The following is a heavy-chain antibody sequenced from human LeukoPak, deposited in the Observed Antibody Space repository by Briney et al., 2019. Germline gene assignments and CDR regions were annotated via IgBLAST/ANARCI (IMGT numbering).Heavy chain of an antibody. Sequence: SETLSLTCTVSGGSISSYYWSWIRQPPGKGLEWIGYIYYSGSTNYNPSLKSRVTISVDTSKNQFSLRLSSVTAADTAVYYCARDGYYYGMDVWGQGTTVTVSS. CDR3: ARDGYYYGMDV. CDR2: IYYSGST. CDR1: GGSISSYY. V-gene: IGHV4-59*01. J-gene: IGHJ6*02.